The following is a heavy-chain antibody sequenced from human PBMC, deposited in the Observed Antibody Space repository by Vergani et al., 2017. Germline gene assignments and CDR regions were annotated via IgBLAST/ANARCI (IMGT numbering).Heavy chain of an antibody. CDR3: ARDRGETLGADAFDI. D-gene: IGHD3-16*01. CDR1: GFTFSSYG. J-gene: IGHJ3*02. Sequence: VQLVESGGGVVQPGRSLRLSCAASGFTFSSYGMHWVRQAPGKGLEWVSAISGSGGSTYYADSAKGRFTISRDNSKNTLYLQMNSLRAEDTAVYYCARDRGETLGADAFDIWGQGTMVTVSS. CDR2: ISGSGGST. V-gene: IGHV3-23*04.